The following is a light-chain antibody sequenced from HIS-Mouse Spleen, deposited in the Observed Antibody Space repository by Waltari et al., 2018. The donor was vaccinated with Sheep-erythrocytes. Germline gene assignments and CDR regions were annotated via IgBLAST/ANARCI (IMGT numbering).Light chain of an antibody. CDR3: CSYAGSYNHV. J-gene: IGLJ1*01. V-gene: IGLV2-11*01. Sequence: QSVLTQPPSASGTPGQRVTISCSGSSSNIGNNYVYWYQQHPGKAPKLMIYDVSKRPSGVPDRFSGSKSGNTASLTISGLQAEDEADYYCCSYAGSYNHVFATGTKVTVL. CDR2: DVS. CDR1: SSNIGNNY.